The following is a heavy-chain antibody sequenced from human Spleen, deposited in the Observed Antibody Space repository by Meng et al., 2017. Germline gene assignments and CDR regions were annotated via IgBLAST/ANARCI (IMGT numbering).Heavy chain of an antibody. V-gene: IGHV3-7*01. CDR2: IKQDGSEK. J-gene: IGHJ4*02. CDR3: ARFHSSGFDY. Sequence: GESLKISCAASGFTFSSYSMNWVRQAPGKGLEWVANIKQDGSEKYYVDSVKGRFTISRDNAKNSLYLQMNSLRAEDTAVYYCARFHSSGFDYWGQGTLVTVSS. D-gene: IGHD6-19*01. CDR1: GFTFSSYS.